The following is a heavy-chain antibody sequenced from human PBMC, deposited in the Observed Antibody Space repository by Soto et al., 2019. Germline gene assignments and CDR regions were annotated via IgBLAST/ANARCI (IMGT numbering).Heavy chain of an antibody. CDR2: IKSKIDGGTT. Sequence: PGGSLRLSCAASGFTFSTAWINWVRQAPGKGLEWVGRIKSKIDGGTTDFAASVKGRFAISRDDSQDTMYLQMNSLKSEDTAVYYCAKYFYDDTGSRGASDIWGPGTMVTVS. CDR1: GFTFSTAW. J-gene: IGHJ3*02. CDR3: AKYFYDDTGSRGASDI. V-gene: IGHV3-15*07. D-gene: IGHD3-22*01.